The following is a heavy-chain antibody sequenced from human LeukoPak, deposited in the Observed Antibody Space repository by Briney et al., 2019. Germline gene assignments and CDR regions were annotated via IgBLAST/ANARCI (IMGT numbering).Heavy chain of an antibody. Sequence: SGTLSLTCTVSGGTISSYSWSWIRQPPGKGLEWVGYIYYSGSTNYNPSPKSRVTISVDTSKNQFSLKLSSVTAADTAVYYCANYFSNAFDIWGQGTMVTVSS. CDR3: ANYFSNAFDI. J-gene: IGHJ3*02. V-gene: IGHV4-59*01. D-gene: IGHD2/OR15-2a*01. CDR1: GGTISSYS. CDR2: IYYSGST.